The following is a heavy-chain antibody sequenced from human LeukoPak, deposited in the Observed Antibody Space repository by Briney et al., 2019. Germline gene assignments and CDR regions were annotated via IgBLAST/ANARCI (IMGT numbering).Heavy chain of an antibody. CDR1: GYTFASYG. Sequence: ASVKASCKASGYTFASYGISWVRQAPGQGLEWMGWISAYNGNTNYAQKLHGRVTMTTITSTSTAYMELRSLRSDDTAVYYCARDSDNWGLFDYWGQGTLVTVSS. D-gene: IGHD7-27*01. J-gene: IGHJ4*02. V-gene: IGHV1-18*01. CDR2: ISAYNGNT. CDR3: ARDSDNWGLFDY.